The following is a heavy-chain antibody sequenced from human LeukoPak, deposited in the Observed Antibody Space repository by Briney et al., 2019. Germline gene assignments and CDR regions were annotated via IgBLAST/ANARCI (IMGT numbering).Heavy chain of an antibody. CDR1: GYTFTGCY. CDR3: ATTSSGWWTRGFYFDY. CDR2: INPNSGGT. Sequence: ASVKVSCKASGYTFTGCYMHWVRQAPGQGLEWMGWINPNSGGTNYAQKFQGRVTMTRDTSISTAYMELSRLRSDDTAVYYCATTSSGWWTRGFYFDYWGQGTLVTVSS. D-gene: IGHD6-19*01. V-gene: IGHV1-2*02. J-gene: IGHJ4*02.